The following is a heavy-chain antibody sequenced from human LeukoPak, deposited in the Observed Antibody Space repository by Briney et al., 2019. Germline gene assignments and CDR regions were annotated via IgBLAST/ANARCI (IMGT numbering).Heavy chain of an antibody. J-gene: IGHJ4*02. CDR3: AKDSAPYDSSGYCLDY. Sequence: GGPLRLSCAASGFTFSSYGMHWVRQAPGKGLEWVAFISHDGSNKYYADSVKGRFTISRDNSKNTLYLQMNSLRAEDTAVYYCAKDSAPYDSSGYCLDYWGQGTLVTVSS. D-gene: IGHD3-22*01. V-gene: IGHV3-30*18. CDR2: ISHDGSNK. CDR1: GFTFSSYG.